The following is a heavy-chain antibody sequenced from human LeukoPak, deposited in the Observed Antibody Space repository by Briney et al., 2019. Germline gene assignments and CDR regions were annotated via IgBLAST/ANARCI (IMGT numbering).Heavy chain of an antibody. V-gene: IGHV3-48*03. J-gene: IGHJ5*02. CDR1: GFTFSSYE. Sequence: GGSLRLSCAASGFTFSSYEMHWVRQAPGKGLEWVSYISSSGDTIYFADSVKGRFTISRDNAKNSLYLQMSSLRAEDTAVYYCARGYCSGTICYRGGDWFDPWGQGTLVTVSS. D-gene: IGHD2-2*01. CDR2: ISSSGDTI. CDR3: ARGYCSGTICYRGGDWFDP.